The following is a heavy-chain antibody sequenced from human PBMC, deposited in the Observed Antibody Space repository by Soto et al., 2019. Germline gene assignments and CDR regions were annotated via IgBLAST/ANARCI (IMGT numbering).Heavy chain of an antibody. CDR3: ARAPYYYDSTGYPSLAAFDI. V-gene: IGHV4-39*07. J-gene: IGHJ3*02. CDR2: IYYSGST. D-gene: IGHD3-22*01. Sequence: SETLSLTCTVSGCSIISSSYYWVLIRQPPWQGLEWIGSIYYSGSTYYNPSLKSRVTISVDTSKNQFSLKLSSVTAADTAVYFCARAPYYYDSTGYPSLAAFDIWGQGTMVT. CDR1: GCSIISSSYY.